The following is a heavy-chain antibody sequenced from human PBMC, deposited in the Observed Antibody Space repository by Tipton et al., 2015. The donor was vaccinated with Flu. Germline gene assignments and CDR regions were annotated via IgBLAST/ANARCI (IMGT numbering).Heavy chain of an antibody. CDR3: ARDLTTIFGGAFDN. CDR2: FYHSGST. V-gene: IGHV4-38-2*02. Sequence: TLSLTCTVSGHSISNGYYWGWIRQSPGKGLEWIASFYHSGSTSFNPSLRSRVTAPVDTSKNQFSLKLNSVTAADTAVYYCARDLTTIFGGAFDNWGPGTLVTVSS. D-gene: IGHD3-3*01. CDR1: GHSISNGYY. J-gene: IGHJ4*02.